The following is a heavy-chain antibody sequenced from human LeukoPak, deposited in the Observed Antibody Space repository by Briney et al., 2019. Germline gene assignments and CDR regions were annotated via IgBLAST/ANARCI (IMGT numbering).Heavy chain of an antibody. V-gene: IGHV3-11*06. CDR3: ARDRPQGSHCSSTSCYPVDY. CDR1: GFTFSDYY. D-gene: IGHD2-2*01. J-gene: IGHJ4*02. CDR2: ISSSSSYT. Sequence: GGSLRLSCAASGFTFSDYYMSWIRQAPGKGLEWVSYISSSSSYTNYADSVKGRFTISRDNAKNSLYLQMNSLRAEDTAVYYCARDRPQGSHCSSTSCYPVDYWGQGTLVTVSS.